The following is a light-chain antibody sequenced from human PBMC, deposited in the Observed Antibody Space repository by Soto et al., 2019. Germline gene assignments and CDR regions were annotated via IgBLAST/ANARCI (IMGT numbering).Light chain of an antibody. CDR2: EVN. CDR1: RSDVGNYNL. CDR3: CSYAGYSSFVI. Sequence: QSALTQPASVSGSPGQSITISCSGTRSDVGNYNLVSWYQHHPGKAPQLMIYEVNKRPSGVSNRFSGSKSGNTASLTISGLQAEDEADYYCCSYAGYSSFVIFGGGTQLTVL. J-gene: IGLJ2*01. V-gene: IGLV2-23*02.